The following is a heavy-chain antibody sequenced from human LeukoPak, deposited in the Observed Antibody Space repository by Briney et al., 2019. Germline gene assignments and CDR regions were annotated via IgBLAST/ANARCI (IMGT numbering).Heavy chain of an antibody. CDR2: ISSSSSYI. V-gene: IGHV3-21*01. D-gene: IGHD2-2*01. CDR1: GFTFSSYS. J-gene: IGHJ4*02. Sequence: GGSLRLSCAASGFTFSSYSMNWVRQAPGKGLEWVPSISSSSSYIYYADSVKGRFTISRDNAKNSLYLQMNSLRAEDTAVYYCASDIVVVPAAMRGGDYFDYWGQGTLVTVSS. CDR3: ASDIVVVPAAMRGGDYFDY.